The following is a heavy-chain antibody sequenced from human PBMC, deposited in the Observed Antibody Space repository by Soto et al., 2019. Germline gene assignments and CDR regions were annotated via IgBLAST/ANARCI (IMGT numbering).Heavy chain of an antibody. CDR3: ARDLQGGGGAFDI. V-gene: IGHV3-13*01. J-gene: IGHJ3*02. CDR2: IGTAGDT. D-gene: IGHD2-21*01. Sequence: EVQLVESGGGLVQPGGSLRLSCAASGFTFSSYDMHWVRQATGKGLEWVSAIGTAGDTYYPGSVKGRFTISRENAKNSLYLQMNSLRAEDTAVYYCARDLQGGGGAFDIWGQGTMVTVSS. CDR1: GFTFSSYD.